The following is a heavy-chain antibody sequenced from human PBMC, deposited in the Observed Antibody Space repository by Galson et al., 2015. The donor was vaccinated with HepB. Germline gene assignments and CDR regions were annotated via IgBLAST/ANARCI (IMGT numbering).Heavy chain of an antibody. CDR3: ARGGWYFDL. V-gene: IGHV4-31*03. J-gene: IGHJ2*01. CDR2: IYYSGST. Sequence: TLSLTCTVSGGSISSGDYYWNWIRQHPGKGLEWIGYIYYSGSTDYNPSLKSRVIISVDTSKNQFSLKLSSVTAADTAVYYCARGGWYFDLWGRGTLVTVSS. CDR1: GGSISSGDYY.